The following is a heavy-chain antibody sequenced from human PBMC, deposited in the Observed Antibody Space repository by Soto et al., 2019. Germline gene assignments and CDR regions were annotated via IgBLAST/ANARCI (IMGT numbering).Heavy chain of an antibody. D-gene: IGHD2-15*01. CDR1: GGTFSSYA. CDR2: IIPIFGTA. Sequence: SVKVSCKASGGTFSSYAISWVRQAPGQGLEWMGGIIPIFGTANYAQKFQGRVTITADKSTSTACMELSSLRSEDTAVYYCARATLGYCSGGSCYHTETYYYYYGMDVWGQGTTVTVSS. J-gene: IGHJ6*02. CDR3: ARATLGYCSGGSCYHTETYYYYYGMDV. V-gene: IGHV1-69*06.